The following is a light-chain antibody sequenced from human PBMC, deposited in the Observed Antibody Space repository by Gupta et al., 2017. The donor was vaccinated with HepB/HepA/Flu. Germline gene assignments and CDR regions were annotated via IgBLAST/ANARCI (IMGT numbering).Light chain of an antibody. J-gene: IGKJ1*01. CDR2: AAS. CDR1: QSISSY. Sequence: DIQMTQSPSSLSASVGDRVTITCRASQSISSYLNWYQQKPGKAPKLLIYAASSLQSGVPSRFSGSGSGTDCTLTISRLQPEDVATYYCQQSYSTPWTFGQGTKVEIK. CDR3: QQSYSTPWT. V-gene: IGKV1-39*01.